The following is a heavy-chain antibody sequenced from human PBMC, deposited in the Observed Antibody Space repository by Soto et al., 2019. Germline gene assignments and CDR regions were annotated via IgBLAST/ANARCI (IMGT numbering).Heavy chain of an antibody. CDR3: ARLPAPQEHWIRVYYYYGMDV. CDR2: IDPSDSYT. D-gene: IGHD1-1*01. V-gene: IGHV5-10-1*01. Sequence: GESLKISCKGSGYSFTSYWISWVRQMPGKGLEWMGRIDPSDSYTNYSPSFQGHVTISADKSISTAYLQWSSLKASDTAMYYCARLPAPQEHWIRVYYYYGMDVWGQGTTVTASS. CDR1: GYSFTSYW. J-gene: IGHJ6*02.